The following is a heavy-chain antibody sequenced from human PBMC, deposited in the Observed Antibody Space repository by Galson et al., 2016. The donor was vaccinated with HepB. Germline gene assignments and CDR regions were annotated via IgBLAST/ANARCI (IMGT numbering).Heavy chain of an antibody. Sequence: SVKVSCKASGGTFRNYAINWVRQAPGQGLGWVGGIIPMFGTADYAQKFQGRVTITADGSTSTAYLALSSLRSDDTAVYYCARAFPSGYDYVSVDSLYYYCAMDVWGQGTTVTVS. V-gene: IGHV1-69*13. J-gene: IGHJ6*02. CDR2: IIPMFGTA. CDR1: GGTFRNYA. CDR3: ARAFPSGYDYVSVDSLYYYCAMDV. D-gene: IGHD5-12*01.